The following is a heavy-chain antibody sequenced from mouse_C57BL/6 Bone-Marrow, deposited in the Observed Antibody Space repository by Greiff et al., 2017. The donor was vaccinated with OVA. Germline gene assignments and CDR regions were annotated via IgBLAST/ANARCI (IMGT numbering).Heavy chain of an antibody. CDR3: AREDSSAWFAY. CDR1: GYTFTDYY. Sequence: EVQLQQSGPELVKPGASVKISCKASGYTFTDYYMNWVKQSHGKSLEWIGDINPNNGGTSYNQKFKGKATLTVDKSSSTAYMELRSLTSEDSAVDYCAREDSSAWFAYWGQGTLVTVSA. V-gene: IGHV1-26*01. CDR2: INPNNGGT. J-gene: IGHJ3*01. D-gene: IGHD3-2*02.